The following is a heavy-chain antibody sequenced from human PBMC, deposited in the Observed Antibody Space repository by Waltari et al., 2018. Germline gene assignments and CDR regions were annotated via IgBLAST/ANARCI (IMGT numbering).Heavy chain of an antibody. CDR3: ARPVEDYYFDY. J-gene: IGHJ4*02. CDR1: GGSISSSRYY. Sequence: QLQLQESGPGLVKPSETLSLTCTVSGGSISSSRYYWGWIRQPPGKGLEWIGSIYYSRSTHYNPSLKIRVTISVDTSKNQFALKLSSVTASDTAVYYCARPVEDYYFDYWGQGTLVTVSS. CDR2: IYYSRST. V-gene: IGHV4-39*01.